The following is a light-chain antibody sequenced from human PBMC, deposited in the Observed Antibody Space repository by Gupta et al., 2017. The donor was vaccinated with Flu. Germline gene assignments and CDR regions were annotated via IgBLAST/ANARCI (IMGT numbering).Light chain of an antibody. V-gene: IGKV3-20*01. Sequence: EIVLTQSPGTLSLSPGERATLSCRASQSVSSSYLAWYQQKPGQAPRLLIYGASSRATGLPDRISGSGSATDITLTISRLAPEDFTVYYCQQYGSPPATFGQGTKVEIK. CDR1: QSVSSSY. CDR3: QQYGSPPAT. J-gene: IGKJ1*01. CDR2: GAS.